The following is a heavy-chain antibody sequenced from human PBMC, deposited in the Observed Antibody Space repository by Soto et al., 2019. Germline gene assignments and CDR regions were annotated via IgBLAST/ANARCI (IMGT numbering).Heavy chain of an antibody. V-gene: IGHV3-74*01. CDR3: ATLNRFGSDY. J-gene: IGHJ4*02. D-gene: IGHD5-18*01. Sequence: GSLRLSCAASGXTFSNFCMHWVRQAPGKGLVLVSRTYSDGSGTTYADSVKCRFTISIDNAKSTLYMKMKSLRAEDTAVYYCATLNRFGSDYWGRGTLGTVS. CDR1: GXTFSNFC. CDR2: TYSDGSGT.